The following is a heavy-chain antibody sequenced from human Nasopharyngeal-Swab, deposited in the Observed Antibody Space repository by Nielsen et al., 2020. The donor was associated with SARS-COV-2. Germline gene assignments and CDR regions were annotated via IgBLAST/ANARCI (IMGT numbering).Heavy chain of an antibody. Sequence: GESLKISCAASGFTVSSNYMSWVRQAPGKGLEWVPVIYSGGSTYYADSVKGRFTIARDNSKNTLYLQMNSLRAEDTAVYYCAREILDYYDSSGYYSPPIFYGMDVWGQGTTVTVSS. CDR1: GFTVSSNY. CDR3: AREILDYYDSSGYYSPPIFYGMDV. J-gene: IGHJ6*02. D-gene: IGHD3-22*01. V-gene: IGHV3-53*01. CDR2: IYSGGST.